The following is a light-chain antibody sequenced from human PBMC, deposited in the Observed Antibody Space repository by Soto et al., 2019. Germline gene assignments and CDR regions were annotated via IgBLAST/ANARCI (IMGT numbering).Light chain of an antibody. CDR2: GAS. CDR1: QSVSSN. CDR3: QQYNNWPPDRT. J-gene: IGKJ1*01. V-gene: IGKV3-15*01. Sequence: EIVMTQSPATLSVSPGERATLSCRASQSVSSNLAWYQQTPGQAPRLLIYGASTRATGIPARFSGSGSGTEFTLPISSLQSEDFAIYFCQQYNNWPPDRTFGQGTKVEIK.